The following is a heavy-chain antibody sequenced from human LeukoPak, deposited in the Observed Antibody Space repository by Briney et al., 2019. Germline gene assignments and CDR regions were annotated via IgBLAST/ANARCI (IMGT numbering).Heavy chain of an antibody. CDR3: TMGPTASLGRPFER. CDR2: IIPLFGAP. J-gene: IGHJ4*02. Sequence: ASVKVSCKASGGPLNTYVIDWVRQAPGHGLEWMGRIIPLFGAPSYAQRFQGNVTISADKSTDTTYMELTRLTSEDTAVYYCTMGPTASLGRPFERWGQGTLVTVSS. V-gene: IGHV1-69*06. D-gene: IGHD3-9*01. CDR1: GGPLNTYV.